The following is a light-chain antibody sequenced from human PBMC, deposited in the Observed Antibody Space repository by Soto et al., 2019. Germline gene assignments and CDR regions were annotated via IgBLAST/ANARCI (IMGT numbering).Light chain of an antibody. CDR3: QQYANSPFT. CDR1: QSVSSNY. V-gene: IGKV3-20*01. J-gene: IGKJ2*01. Sequence: EIVLTQSPGTLPLSPGERATLSCRASQSVSSNYLVWYQQKPGQAPRPLIYGASSRATGIPDRFSGSGSGTDFTLNISRLEPEDFAVYCCQQYANSPFTFGQGTKLEIK. CDR2: GAS.